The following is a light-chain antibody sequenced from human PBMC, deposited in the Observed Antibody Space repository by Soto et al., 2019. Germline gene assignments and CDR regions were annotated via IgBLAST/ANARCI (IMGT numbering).Light chain of an antibody. J-gene: IGLJ1*01. CDR3: AVWDGSLIGHV. Sequence: QSVLTQPPSASGTPGQRVSISCSGSSSNIGSNTVNWYQHLPGTAPKLLIYNNNQRPSGVPDRFSGSQSGTSASLAISGLQPEDEADYYCAVWDGSLIGHVFGAGTKLTVL. CDR1: SSNIGSNT. V-gene: IGLV1-44*01. CDR2: NNN.